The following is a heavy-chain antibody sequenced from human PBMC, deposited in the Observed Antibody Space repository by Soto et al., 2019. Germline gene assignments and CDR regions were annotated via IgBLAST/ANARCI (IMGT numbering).Heavy chain of an antibody. V-gene: IGHV6-1*01. CDR1: GDSVASNSAA. Sequence: PSQTLSLTFAIPGDSVASNSAAWNCIRQSPSRGLEWLGRTYYKSKWNNDYALSVKSRITINPDTSKNKFSLHLYSVTPEDTAVYYCTGITWFRGVDVWGHGTTVTVSS. D-gene: IGHD3-10*01. CDR3: TGITWFRGVDV. CDR2: TYYKSKWNN. J-gene: IGHJ6*02.